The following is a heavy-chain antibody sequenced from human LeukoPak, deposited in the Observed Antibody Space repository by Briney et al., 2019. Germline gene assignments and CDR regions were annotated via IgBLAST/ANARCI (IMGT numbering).Heavy chain of an antibody. CDR3: ARERIAVAGTGLDLDY. V-gene: IGHV3-7*03. CDR1: GFTFSSYW. CDR2: IRQDGGLK. J-gene: IGHJ4*02. Sequence: GGSLRLSCTASGFTFSSYWMSWVRQAPGKGLEWVANIRQDGGLKHYVDSVKGRFTIFRENAKNSLYLQMNSLRAEDTAVYYCARERIAVAGTGLDLDYWGQGTLVTVSS. D-gene: IGHD6-19*01.